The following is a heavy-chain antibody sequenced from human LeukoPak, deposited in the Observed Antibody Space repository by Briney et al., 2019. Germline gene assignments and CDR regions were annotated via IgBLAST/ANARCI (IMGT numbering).Heavy chain of an antibody. V-gene: IGHV4-34*01. D-gene: IGHD2-15*01. Sequence: SETLSLTCAVYGGSFGGYYWRWIRQPPGKGLEWIGEINHSGSTNYNPSLKSRVTISVDTSKNQFSLKLSSVTAADTAVYYCASPAGHCSGGSCGYWGQGTLVTVSS. CDR1: GGSFGGYY. J-gene: IGHJ4*02. CDR2: INHSGST. CDR3: ASPAGHCSGGSCGY.